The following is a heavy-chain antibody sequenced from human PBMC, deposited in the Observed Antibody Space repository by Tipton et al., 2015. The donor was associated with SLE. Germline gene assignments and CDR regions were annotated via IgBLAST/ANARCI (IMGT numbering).Heavy chain of an antibody. J-gene: IGHJ6*02. D-gene: IGHD3-10*01. V-gene: IGHV3-30*02. CDR2: IRYDGTNE. Sequence: SLRLSCAASGFTFSSYVIHWVRQAPGKGLEWVAFIRYDGTNEYSADSVKGRFTISRDNSKNTLYLQMNSLRAEDTAVYYCARLTDYYGSGSYYPHYYGMDVWGQGTTVTVSS. CDR1: GFTFSSYV. CDR3: ARLTDYYGSGSYYPHYYGMDV.